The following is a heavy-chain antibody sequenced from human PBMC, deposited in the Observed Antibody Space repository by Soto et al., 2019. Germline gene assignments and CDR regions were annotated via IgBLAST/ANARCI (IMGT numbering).Heavy chain of an antibody. Sequence: QVQLVQSGAEVKKPGSSVKVSCKASGGTFSSYAISWVRQAPGQGLEWMGGISAYNANTNYAQKLQGRVTMTTVTSTSTSYMELRSLRSDDTAVYFCARDRRGATGDYWGQGTLVTVSS. V-gene: IGHV1-18*01. CDR2: ISAYNANT. CDR3: ARDRRGATGDY. D-gene: IGHD1-26*01. J-gene: IGHJ4*02. CDR1: GGTFSSYA.